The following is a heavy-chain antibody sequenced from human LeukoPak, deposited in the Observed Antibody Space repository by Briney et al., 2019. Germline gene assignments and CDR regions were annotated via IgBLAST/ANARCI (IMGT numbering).Heavy chain of an antibody. J-gene: IGHJ2*01. Sequence: GASVKVSCKASGYTFTKYGLTWVRQAPGQGLEWMGWISTDKADTYYAQNYQGRVTMTIDTSTSTAYMEPRSLTSDDTAVYYCVRDCASDCSIKGHYFFDLWGRGTLVTVSS. D-gene: IGHD2-21*02. CDR1: GYTFTKYG. V-gene: IGHV1-18*01. CDR3: VRDCASDCSIKGHYFFDL. CDR2: ISTDKADT.